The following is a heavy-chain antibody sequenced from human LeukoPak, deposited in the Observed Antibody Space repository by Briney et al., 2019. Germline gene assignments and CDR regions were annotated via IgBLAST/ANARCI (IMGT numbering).Heavy chain of an antibody. V-gene: IGHV1-46*01. Sequence: ASVKVSCKASGYSFISYYMHWVRQAPGQGLEWMGIINPSGGSTNYAQKFQGRVTITADESTSTAYMELSSLRSEDTAVYYCARDRTHDYGGNSFFDIWGQGTMVTVSS. J-gene: IGHJ3*02. CDR1: GYSFISYY. CDR3: ARDRTHDYGGNSFFDI. CDR2: INPSGGST. D-gene: IGHD4-23*01.